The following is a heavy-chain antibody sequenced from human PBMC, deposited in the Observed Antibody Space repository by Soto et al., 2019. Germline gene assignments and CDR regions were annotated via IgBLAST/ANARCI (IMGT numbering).Heavy chain of an antibody. CDR1: GGSINNHY. Sequence: QVQLQESGPGLVKPSETLSLTCTVSGGSINNHYWSWIRQPPGKGLEWIGYIDYTGATNYSPSLASRVTIAVDTSKNQFSLKLTSLTAADTAIYYCARANLYFDYWGQGTLVTVSS. D-gene: IGHD7-27*01. CDR2: IDYTGAT. CDR3: ARANLYFDY. J-gene: IGHJ4*02. V-gene: IGHV4-59*11.